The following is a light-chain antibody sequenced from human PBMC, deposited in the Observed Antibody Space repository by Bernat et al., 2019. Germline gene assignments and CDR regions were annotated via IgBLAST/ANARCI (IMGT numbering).Light chain of an antibody. Sequence: SAPPQPASVSGSPGQSITISCTGTSSDVGAYSYVSWYQQYPGKAPKVVIYDVSNRPSGLSNRFSGSKSGNTASLTISGLQPEDEADYYCSSFTSSRTRVFGTGTRVTVL. J-gene: IGLJ1*01. CDR1: SSDVGAYSY. V-gene: IGLV2-14*03. CDR2: DVS. CDR3: SSFTSSRTRV.